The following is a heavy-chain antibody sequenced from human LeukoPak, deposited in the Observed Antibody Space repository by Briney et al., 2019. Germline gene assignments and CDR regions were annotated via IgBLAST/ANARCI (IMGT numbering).Heavy chain of an antibody. J-gene: IGHJ5*02. Sequence: PGGSLRLSCAASGFTFSDYYMSWIRQAPGKGLEWVSYITSSSSYTNYADSVKGRFTISRDNAKNSLYLQMNSLRAEDTALYYCARFIVVAPNWFDPWGQGTLVTVSS. CDR1: GFTFSDYY. V-gene: IGHV3-11*03. D-gene: IGHD1-26*01. CDR3: ARFIVVAPNWFDP. CDR2: ITSSSSYT.